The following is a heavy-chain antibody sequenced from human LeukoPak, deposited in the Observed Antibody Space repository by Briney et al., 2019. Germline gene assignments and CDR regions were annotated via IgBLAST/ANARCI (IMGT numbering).Heavy chain of an antibody. D-gene: IGHD4-17*01. V-gene: IGHV3-33*06. Sequence: GGSLRLSCAASGFAFSSYGMHWVRQPPGKGLEGVAVIWYDGSNKYYADSVKGRFTISRDNSQNTLYLQMNSLRVEDTAMYYCAKVGDGDYYFDYWGQGSLVTVSS. CDR1: GFAFSSYG. CDR3: AKVGDGDYYFDY. CDR2: IWYDGSNK. J-gene: IGHJ4*02.